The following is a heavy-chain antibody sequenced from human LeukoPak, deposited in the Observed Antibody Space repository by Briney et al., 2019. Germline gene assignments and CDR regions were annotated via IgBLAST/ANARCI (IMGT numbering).Heavy chain of an antibody. J-gene: IGHJ4*02. Sequence: GASVKVSCKASGYTFTSYDINWVRQATGQGLEWMGWMNPNSGNTGYAQKFQGRVTMTRNTSISTAYMELSSLKSEDTAVYYCSRGTKYSSTVGYWGQGTLVTVSS. D-gene: IGHD6-13*01. CDR2: MNPNSGNT. CDR3: SRGTKYSSTVGY. CDR1: GYTFTSYD. V-gene: IGHV1-8*01.